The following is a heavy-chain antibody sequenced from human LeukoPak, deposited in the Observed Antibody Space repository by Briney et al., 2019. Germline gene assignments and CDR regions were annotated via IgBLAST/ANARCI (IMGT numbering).Heavy chain of an antibody. D-gene: IGHD3-9*01. CDR3: ASASWYYDILTGYEEDY. CDR1: GFTFSSYG. Sequence: GRSLRLSCAASGFTFSSYGMHWVRQAPGKGLEWVAVISYDGSNKYYADSVKGRFTISRDNSKNTLYLQMNSLRAEDTAVYYCASASWYYDILTGYEEDYWGQGTLVTVSS. V-gene: IGHV3-30*03. CDR2: ISYDGSNK. J-gene: IGHJ4*02.